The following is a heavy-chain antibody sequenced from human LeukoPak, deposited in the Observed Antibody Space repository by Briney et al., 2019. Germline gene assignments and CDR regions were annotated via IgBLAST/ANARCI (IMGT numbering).Heavy chain of an antibody. D-gene: IGHD4-17*01. CDR3: ARVDYGDYAGEDY. Sequence: GGSLRLSCAASGFTFSSYDMHWVRQAPGKGLEWVAFIRYDGSNKYYADSMKGRFTISRDNSKNSLYLQMNSLRAEDTAVYYCARVDYGDYAGEDYWGQGTLVTVSS. CDR2: IRYDGSNK. V-gene: IGHV3-30*02. CDR1: GFTFSSYD. J-gene: IGHJ4*02.